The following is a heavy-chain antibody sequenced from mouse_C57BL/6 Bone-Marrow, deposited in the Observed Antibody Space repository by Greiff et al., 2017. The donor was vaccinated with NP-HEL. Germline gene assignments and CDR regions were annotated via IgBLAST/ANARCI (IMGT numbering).Heavy chain of an antibody. CDR3: AKTAQADAMDY. D-gene: IGHD3-2*02. CDR1: GYSITSGYY. J-gene: IGHJ4*01. Sequence: DVKLQESGPGLVKPSQSLSLTCSVTGYSITSGYYWNWLRQFPGNKLEWMGYISYDGSNNYNPSLKNRISITRDTSKNQFFMKLNSVTTEDTATYYCAKTAQADAMDYWGQGTSVTVSS. V-gene: IGHV3-6*01. CDR2: ISYDGSN.